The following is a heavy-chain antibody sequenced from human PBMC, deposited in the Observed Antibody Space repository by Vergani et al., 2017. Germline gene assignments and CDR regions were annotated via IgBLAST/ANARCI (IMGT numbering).Heavy chain of an antibody. Sequence: VQLLQSGGGVIQPGGSVRLSCAASGFTFSDYYMSWIRQAPGKGLEWVSYISSSGSTIYYADSVKGRFTISRDNAKNSLYLQMNSLRAEDTAVYYCARAQAIITRDYYFDYWGQGTLVTVSS. J-gene: IGHJ4*02. CDR2: ISSSGSTI. V-gene: IGHV3-11*01. CDR3: ARAQAIITRDYYFDY. D-gene: IGHD3-3*01. CDR1: GFTFSDYY.